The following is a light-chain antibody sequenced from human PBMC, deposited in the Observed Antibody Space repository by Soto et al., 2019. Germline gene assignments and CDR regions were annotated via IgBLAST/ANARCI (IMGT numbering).Light chain of an antibody. Sequence: EIVMTQSPATLSVSPGERATLSCRASQSVSYNLAWYQQKPGQAPRLLIYGTSTRATGIPARLSGSGSGTELTLTISSLQSEDFAVYYCQQYNNWPWTFGQGTKVEIK. CDR2: GTS. V-gene: IGKV3-15*01. J-gene: IGKJ1*01. CDR1: QSVSYN. CDR3: QQYNNWPWT.